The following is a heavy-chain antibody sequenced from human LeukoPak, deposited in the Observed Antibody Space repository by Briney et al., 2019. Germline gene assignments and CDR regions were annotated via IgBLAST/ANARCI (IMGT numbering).Heavy chain of an antibody. J-gene: IGHJ4*02. V-gene: IGHV3-15*01. CDR2: IKKKGDDGTI. D-gene: IGHD3/OR15-3a*01. CDR1: GFTFSNAW. Sequence: GGSLRLSCAASGFTFSNAWMSWVRQAPGRGLEWVGRIKKKGDDGTIDYAAPVKGRLSISRDDSKNTLYLQMNSLKSEDTAVYYCTAGTGRSDFDYWGQGTLVTVSS. CDR3: TAGTGRSDFDY.